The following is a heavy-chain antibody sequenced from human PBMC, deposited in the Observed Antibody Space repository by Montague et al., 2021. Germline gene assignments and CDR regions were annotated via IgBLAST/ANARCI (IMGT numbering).Heavy chain of an antibody. D-gene: IGHD3-10*02. Sequence: SETLSLTRTVSGGSLGSYYWSWIRQHAGKGPEYVGYIYYSGSTAYNPSLKRRVTISLDTSRNQFSLTLTSVTAADTAVYYRARGNGAMLFWGQGILVTVSS. CDR3: ARGNGAMLF. V-gene: IGHV4-59*13. CDR2: IYYSGST. CDR1: GGSLGSYY. J-gene: IGHJ4*02.